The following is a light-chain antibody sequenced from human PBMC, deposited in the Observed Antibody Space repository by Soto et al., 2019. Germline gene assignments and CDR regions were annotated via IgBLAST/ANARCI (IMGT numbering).Light chain of an antibody. CDR1: SSDVGGYNY. J-gene: IGLJ2*01. CDR3: SSYTSSRTVV. CDR2: EVS. V-gene: IGLV2-14*01. Sequence: QSVLTQPASVSGSPGQSITISCTGTSSDVGGYNYVSWYQQHPSKVPKLMIYEVSNRPSGVSNRFSGSKSGNTASLTISGLQTEDEADYYCSSYTSSRTVVFGGGTKVTVL.